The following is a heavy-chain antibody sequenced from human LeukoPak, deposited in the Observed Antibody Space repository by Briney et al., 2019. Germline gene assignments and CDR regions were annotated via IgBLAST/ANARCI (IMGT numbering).Heavy chain of an antibody. CDR2: ISAHNGIT. CDR1: GYTFTNYG. J-gene: IGHJ3*02. Sequence: GASVKVSCKASGYTFTNYGISWVRQAPGQGLEWMAWISAHNGITNYAQKLQGRVTMTTDTSTNTAYMELTSLRSDDTAVYYCAREGYCRSTSCYATHDAFDILGQGTMVTVSS. V-gene: IGHV1-18*01. D-gene: IGHD2-2*01. CDR3: AREGYCRSTSCYATHDAFDI.